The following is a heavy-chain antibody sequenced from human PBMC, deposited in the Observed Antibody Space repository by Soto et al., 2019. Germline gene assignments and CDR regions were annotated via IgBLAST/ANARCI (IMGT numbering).Heavy chain of an antibody. J-gene: IGHJ5*02. CDR1: GYTFTSYG. D-gene: IGHD3-9*01. Sequence: GASVKVSCKASGYTFTSYGISWVRQAPGQGLEKMGWISAYNGNTNYAQKLQGRVTMTTDTSTSTAYMELRSLRSDDTAVYYCARDPVEYDILTGYSQGNWFDPWGQGTLVTVSS. CDR3: ARDPVEYDILTGYSQGNWFDP. CDR2: ISAYNGNT. V-gene: IGHV1-18*01.